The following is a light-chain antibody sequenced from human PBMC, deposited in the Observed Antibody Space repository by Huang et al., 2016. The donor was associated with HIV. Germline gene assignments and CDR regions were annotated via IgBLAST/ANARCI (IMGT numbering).Light chain of an antibody. CDR3: QQYGTSPLT. Sequence: DTVLTQSPGTLSLSPGERAPLSCRASHRVTSDYLAWYQQKPGQAPRLLIYEASTRATGIPARFRGSGSGTDFTLTISRLEPEDFAVYFCQQYGTSPLTFGGGTKVDIK. CDR1: HRVTSDY. V-gene: IGKV3-20*01. J-gene: IGKJ4*02. CDR2: EAS.